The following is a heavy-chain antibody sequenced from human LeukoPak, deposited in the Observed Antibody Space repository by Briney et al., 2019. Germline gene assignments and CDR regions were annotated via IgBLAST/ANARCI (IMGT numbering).Heavy chain of an antibody. CDR3: ARRGDSSSGFDY. D-gene: IGHD2-15*01. V-gene: IGHV3-73*01. CDR1: GFTFSGSA. J-gene: IGHJ4*02. Sequence: GGSLRLSCAASGFTFSGSAMHWVRQASGKGLEWVGRIRSKANSYATAYAASVKGRFTISRDDSKNTAYLQMNSLKTEDTAVYYCARRGDSSSGFDYWGQGTLVTVSS. CDR2: IRSKANSYAT.